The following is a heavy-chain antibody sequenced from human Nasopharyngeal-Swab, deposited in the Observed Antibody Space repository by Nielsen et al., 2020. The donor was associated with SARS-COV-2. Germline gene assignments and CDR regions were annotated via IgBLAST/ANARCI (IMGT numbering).Heavy chain of an antibody. J-gene: IGHJ6*02. D-gene: IGHD3-10*01. Sequence: SETLSLTCTVSGGSVSSGSYYWSWIRQPPGKGLEWIGYIYYSGSTNYNPSLKSRVTISVDTSKNQFSLKLSSVTAADTAVYYCARDYYGSGSPSMDVWGQGTTVTVSS. CDR2: IYYSGST. V-gene: IGHV4-61*01. CDR3: ARDYYGSGSPSMDV. CDR1: GGSVSSGSYY.